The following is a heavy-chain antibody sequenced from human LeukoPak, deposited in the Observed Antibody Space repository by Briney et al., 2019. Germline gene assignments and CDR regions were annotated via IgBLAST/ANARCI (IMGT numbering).Heavy chain of an antibody. V-gene: IGHV5-51*01. CDR2: IYPDDSDS. CDR3: ARGAYGSGSSYNYYGMDV. D-gene: IGHD3-10*01. J-gene: IGHJ6*02. CDR1: GSIFATSW. Sequence: GASLKISCKGSGSIFATSWIAWVRQLPGKGLEWMGIIYPDDSDSRYSPSFEGQVTFSVDKSISTAYLQWSSLKASDTAIYYCARGAYGSGSSYNYYGMDVWGQGTPVTVSS.